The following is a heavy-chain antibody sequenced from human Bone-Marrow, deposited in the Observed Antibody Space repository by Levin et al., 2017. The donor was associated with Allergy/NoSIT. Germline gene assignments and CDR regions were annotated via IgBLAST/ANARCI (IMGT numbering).Heavy chain of an antibody. Sequence: SETLSLTCTVSGGSISSHYWSWIRQPPGKGLEWIGYIYYSGSANYNPSLMSRVTISVDTSRNQFSLNLRSVTAADTAVYYCAREGGITSAWYFNYWGQGTLVTVSS. CDR2: IYYSGSA. CDR3: AREGGITSAWYFNY. CDR1: GGSISSHY. D-gene: IGHD3-10*01. J-gene: IGHJ4*02. V-gene: IGHV4-59*11.